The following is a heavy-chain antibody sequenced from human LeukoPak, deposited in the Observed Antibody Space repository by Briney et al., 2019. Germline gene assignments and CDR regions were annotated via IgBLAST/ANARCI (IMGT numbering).Heavy chain of an antibody. CDR2: IYYSGST. Sequence: SQTLSLTCTVSGGSISSGGYYWSWIRQHPGKGLEWIGYIYYSGSTYYNPTLKSRVTISVDTSKNQFSLKLSPVTAADTAVYYCARAQYQLPRRYNWFDPWGQGTLVTVSS. CDR1: GGSISSGGYY. J-gene: IGHJ5*02. V-gene: IGHV4-31*03. D-gene: IGHD2-2*01. CDR3: ARAQYQLPRRYNWFDP.